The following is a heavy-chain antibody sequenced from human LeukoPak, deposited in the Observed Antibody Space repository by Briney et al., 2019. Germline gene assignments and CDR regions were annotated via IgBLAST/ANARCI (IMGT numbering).Heavy chain of an antibody. CDR1: GLTFSSYA. V-gene: IGHV3-30*04. CDR2: ISYDGSNK. Sequence: GGSLRLSCAASGLTFSSYAMHWVRQAPGKGLEWVAVISYDGSNKYYADSVKGRFTISRDNSKNTLYLQMNSLRAEDTAVYYCARDSSGWDYYFDYWGQGTLVTVSS. D-gene: IGHD6-19*01. J-gene: IGHJ4*02. CDR3: ARDSSGWDYYFDY.